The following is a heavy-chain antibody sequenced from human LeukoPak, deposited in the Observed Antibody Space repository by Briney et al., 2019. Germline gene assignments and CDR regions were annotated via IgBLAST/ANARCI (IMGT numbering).Heavy chain of an antibody. V-gene: IGHV4-39*01. J-gene: IGHJ4*02. CDR3: ARHGSSWYYFDY. D-gene: IGHD6-13*01. CDR2: IYYSGST. Sequence: SETLSLTCTVSGGSISSSSYYWGWIRQPPGKGPEWIGSIYYSGSTYYNSSLKSRVTISVDTSKNQFSLKLSSVTAADTAVYYCARHGSSWYYFDYWGQGTLVTVSS. CDR1: GGSISSSSYY.